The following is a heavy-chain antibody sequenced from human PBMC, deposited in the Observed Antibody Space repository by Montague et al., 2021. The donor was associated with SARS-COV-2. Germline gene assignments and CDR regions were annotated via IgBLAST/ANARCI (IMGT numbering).Heavy chain of an antibody. CDR2: INHGGST. V-gene: IGHV4-34*01. CDR1: GTSFSGYY. D-gene: IGHD3-10*01. CDR3: ARLRDGVVASPRLGVGPYYSYYYMDV. J-gene: IGHJ6*03. Sequence: SETLSLTCAVHGTSFSGYYWNWIRQPPGKGLEWIGEINHGGSTKYSPSLKSRLTISADTSKNQFSLKLTSVAAADTAVYYCARLRDGVVASPRLGVGPYYSYYYMDVWGRGTTVTVSS.